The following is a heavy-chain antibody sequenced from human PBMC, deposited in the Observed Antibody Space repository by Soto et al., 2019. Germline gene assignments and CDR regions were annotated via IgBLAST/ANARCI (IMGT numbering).Heavy chain of an antibody. CDR1: GYIFSSYR. Sequence: PGESLKISCKSSGYIFSSYRIAWVRLMRGKGLEWMGSIYPDDSETKNSPSFQGQVTISADKSISAAYLQWSSLKASDTAIYYCARNSLTGYYNYYYSMDVWGQGTTVTVS. J-gene: IGHJ6*02. D-gene: IGHD3-9*01. V-gene: IGHV5-51*03. CDR3: ARNSLTGYYNYYYSMDV. CDR2: IYPDDSET.